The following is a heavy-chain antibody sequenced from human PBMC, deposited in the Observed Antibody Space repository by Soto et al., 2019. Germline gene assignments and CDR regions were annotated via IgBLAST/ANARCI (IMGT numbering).Heavy chain of an antibody. Sequence: PGGSLRLSCAASGFTFSSYGMHWVRQAPGKGLEWVAVISYDGSNKYYADSVKGRFTISRDNSKNTLYLQMNSLRAEDTAVYYCAKESGEWWEPPGMDVWGQGTTVTVSS. V-gene: IGHV3-30*18. CDR3: AKESGEWWEPPGMDV. D-gene: IGHD2-15*01. J-gene: IGHJ6*02. CDR2: ISYDGSNK. CDR1: GFTFSSYG.